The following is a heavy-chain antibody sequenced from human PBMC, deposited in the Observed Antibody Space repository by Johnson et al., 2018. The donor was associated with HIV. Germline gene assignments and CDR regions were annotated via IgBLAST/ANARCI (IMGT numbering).Heavy chain of an antibody. CDR2: IYSGGST. V-gene: IGHV3-53*01. CDR3: ARGGSDAFDI. J-gene: IGHJ3*02. CDR1: GFTVSSNY. Sequence: VQLVESGGGLIQPGGSLRLSCAASGFTVSSNYMSWVRQAPGKGLEWVSVIYSGGSTQYADFVKGSFSISRDTSKNTVYLQMNSLRVEDTALYYCARGGSDAFDIWGQGTMVTVSS. D-gene: IGHD3-16*01.